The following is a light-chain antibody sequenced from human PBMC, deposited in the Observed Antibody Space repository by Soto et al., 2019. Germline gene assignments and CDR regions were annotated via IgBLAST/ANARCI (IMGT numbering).Light chain of an antibody. CDR2: EGT. CDR3: SSYAGRNLL. V-gene: IGLV2-23*01. Sequence: QAVVTQPASVSGSPGQSVTISFTGTSTDIVNYNLVSWYQQHPGEAPKLIIFEGTKRPSGVSNRFSGSKSANTAALTISGLQAEDEGDYYCSSYAGRNLLFGEGTKVTVL. CDR1: STDIVNYNL. J-gene: IGLJ2*01.